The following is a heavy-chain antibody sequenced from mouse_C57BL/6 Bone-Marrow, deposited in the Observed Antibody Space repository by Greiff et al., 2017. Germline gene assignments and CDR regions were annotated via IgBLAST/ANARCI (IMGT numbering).Heavy chain of an antibody. D-gene: IGHD1-1*01. CDR3: ARSGYYGSSAWFAY. Sequence: EVQLQQSGPELVKPGASVKISCKASGYTFTDYYMNWVKQSHGKSLEWIGDINPNNGGTSYNQKFKGKATLTVDKSSSTAYMELRILTSEDSAVYYCARSGYYGSSAWFAYWGQGTLVTVSA. J-gene: IGHJ3*01. V-gene: IGHV1-26*01. CDR1: GYTFTDYY. CDR2: INPNNGGT.